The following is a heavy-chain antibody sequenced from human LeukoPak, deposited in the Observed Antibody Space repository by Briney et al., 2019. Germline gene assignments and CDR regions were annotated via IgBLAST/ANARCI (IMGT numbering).Heavy chain of an antibody. CDR2: VHKSGRT. D-gene: IGHD3-10*01. V-gene: IGHV4-4*02. J-gene: IGHJ4*02. CDR3: ARELRGAPTPGAY. Sequence: SETLSLTCALSTVSGSSGNFWSWVRQPPGEGLEWIGEVHKSGRTNYNPSLKTRVTISIDASKNQLSLELTSVAAADTAVHYCARELRGAPTPGAYWGQGTRVTVSS. CDR1: TVSGSSGNF.